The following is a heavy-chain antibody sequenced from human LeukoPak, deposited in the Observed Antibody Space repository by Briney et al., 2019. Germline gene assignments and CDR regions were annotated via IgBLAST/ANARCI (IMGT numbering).Heavy chain of an antibody. D-gene: IGHD3-16*01. CDR2: MYHSGTT. J-gene: IGHJ3*02. V-gene: IGHV4-38-2*01. CDR1: GYSISSGYY. CDR3: ARPLGVGYADAFDI. Sequence: SETLSLTCAVSGYSISSGYYWGWIRQPPGKGLEWIGSMYHSGTTYYNPSLRSRVTISVDTSKNQFFLRLNSVTAADTAVYYCARPLGVGYADAFDIWGQGTMVTVSS.